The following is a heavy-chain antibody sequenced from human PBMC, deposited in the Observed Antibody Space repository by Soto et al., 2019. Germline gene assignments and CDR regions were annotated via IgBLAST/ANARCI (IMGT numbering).Heavy chain of an antibody. CDR3: AKDTTVTTPDY. V-gene: IGHV3-74*01. D-gene: IGHD4-17*01. CDR1: GFTFSSYW. J-gene: IGHJ4*02. CDR2: INGDGGST. Sequence: GGSLRLSCAASGFTFSSYWMHWVRQAPGKGLVWVSRINGDGGSTTYADSVKGRFTISRDNSKNTLYLQMNSLRAEDTAVYYCAKDTTVTTPDYWGQGTLVTVSS.